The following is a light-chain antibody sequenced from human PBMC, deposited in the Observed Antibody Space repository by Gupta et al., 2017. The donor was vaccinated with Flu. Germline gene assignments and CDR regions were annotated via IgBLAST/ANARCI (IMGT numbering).Light chain of an antibody. CDR2: YKSDSDT. CDR3: RIWHRSTCV. V-gene: IGLV5-45*02. Sequence: QAVVTQPSSLSASPGASASLTCTLGRDLNLETYRTFWFQQKPGSPPRCLLKYKSDSDTQRGSGVPSRFSGSKDASANAGILLISGRQAEDEDDYYCRIWHRSTCVFGGGTRLTVL. J-gene: IGLJ2*01. CDR1: RDLNLETYR.